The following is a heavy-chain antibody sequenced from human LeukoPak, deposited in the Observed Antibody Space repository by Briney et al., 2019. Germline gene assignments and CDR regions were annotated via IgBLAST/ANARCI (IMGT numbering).Heavy chain of an antibody. CDR3: AVQLMATRYFDL. CDR2: IYHSGST. J-gene: IGHJ2*01. Sequence: SGTLSLTCAASGGSISSSNWWSWVRQPPGEGLEWIGEIYHSGSTNYNPSLKSRVTISVDKSKNQFSLKLSSVTAADTAVYYCAVQLMATRYFDLWGRGTLVTVSS. D-gene: IGHD5-24*01. CDR1: GGSISSSNW. V-gene: IGHV4-4*02.